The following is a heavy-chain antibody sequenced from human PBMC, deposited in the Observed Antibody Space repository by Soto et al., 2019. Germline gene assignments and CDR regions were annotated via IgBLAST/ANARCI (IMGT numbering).Heavy chain of an antibody. J-gene: IGHJ3*02. CDR2: ISGDGSRK. D-gene: IGHD6-13*01. CDR3: AKDPTIAPRWALDI. Sequence: GGSLRLSCAASGFTFSDYGMHWVRQDPGKGPEWVAVISGDGSRKDHADFVKGRFTISRDDAKNTLFLQMNSLRTDDTALYYCAKDPTIAPRWALDIWGQGTLVTVSS. V-gene: IGHV3-30*18. CDR1: GFTFSDYG.